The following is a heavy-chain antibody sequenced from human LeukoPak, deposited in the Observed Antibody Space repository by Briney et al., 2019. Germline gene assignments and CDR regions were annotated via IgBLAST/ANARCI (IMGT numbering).Heavy chain of an antibody. CDR2: ISTRSSYL. V-gene: IGHV3-21*01. Sequence: GGSLRLSCAASGFTFSSYNMNWVRQAPGKGLEWVSSISTRSSYLYYTDSVKGRFTISSDNAKKSLLLQMNSLRAEDTAVYYCADLGITMIGGVRGKGTTVTISS. J-gene: IGHJ6*04. CDR1: GFTFSSYN. CDR3: ADLGITMIGGV. D-gene: IGHD3-10*02.